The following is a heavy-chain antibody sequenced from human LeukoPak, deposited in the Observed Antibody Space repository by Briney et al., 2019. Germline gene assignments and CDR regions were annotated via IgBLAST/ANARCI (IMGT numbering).Heavy chain of an antibody. Sequence: PSETLSLTCAVYGGSFSDYWWTWIRQSPGKGLEWIGEVNHSGRTNYNPSLKSRVSISVDRSKKQFSLNLSSVTAADTAVYYCARSDGYGLVGIWGQGTMVTVSS. V-gene: IGHV4-34*01. D-gene: IGHD3-10*01. J-gene: IGHJ3*02. CDR3: ARSDGYGLVGI. CDR1: GGSFSDYW. CDR2: VNHSGRT.